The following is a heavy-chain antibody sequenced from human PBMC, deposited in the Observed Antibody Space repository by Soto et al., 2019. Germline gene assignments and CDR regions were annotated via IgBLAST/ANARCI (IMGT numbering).Heavy chain of an antibody. J-gene: IGHJ3*02. CDR1: SGSISSINW. CDR2: IYHSGST. V-gene: IGHV4-4*02. Sequence: QVQLQESGPGLVKPSGTLSLTCAVSSGSISSINWWSWVRQPPGKGLEWIGEIYHSGSTNYNPSRKRRVTISVDKSKNQFSLKLSSVTDADTAVYDCASLGLIRAFDIWGQGTMVTVSS. D-gene: IGHD3-10*01. CDR3: ASLGLIRAFDI.